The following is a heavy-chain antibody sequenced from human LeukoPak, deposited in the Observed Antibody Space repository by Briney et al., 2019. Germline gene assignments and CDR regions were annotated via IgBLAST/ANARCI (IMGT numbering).Heavy chain of an antibody. Sequence: GGALRLSCAASGFTFSSYSMNWVRQAPGKGLEWVSSISSSSSYIYYADSVKGRFTISRDNAKNSLYLQMNSLRAEDTAVYYCARPRESSSWYPLYYFDYWGQGTLVTVSS. CDR3: ARPRESSSWYPLYYFDY. CDR1: GFTFSSYS. V-gene: IGHV3-21*01. J-gene: IGHJ4*02. D-gene: IGHD6-13*01. CDR2: ISSSSSYI.